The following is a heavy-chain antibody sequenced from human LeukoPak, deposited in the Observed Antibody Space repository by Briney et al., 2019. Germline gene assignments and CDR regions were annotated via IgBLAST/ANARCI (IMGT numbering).Heavy chain of an antibody. J-gene: IGHJ3*02. Sequence: SETLSLTCSVSGGSISSGGYYWSWIRQPPGKGLEWIGNIYHSGSTYYNPSLKSRVIISVDRSKNQFSLKLSSVTAADTAVYYCARAFPFDDYGDPDAFDIWGQGTMVTVSS. CDR1: GGSISSGGYY. CDR2: IYHSGST. CDR3: ARAFPFDDYGDPDAFDI. V-gene: IGHV4-30-2*01. D-gene: IGHD4-17*01.